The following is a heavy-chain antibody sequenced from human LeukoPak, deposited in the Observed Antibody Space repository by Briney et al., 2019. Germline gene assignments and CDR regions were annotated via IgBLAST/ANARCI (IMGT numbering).Heavy chain of an antibody. Sequence: PSETLSLTCTVSGGSISSYYWSWIRQPPGKGLEWIGYIYYSGSTNYNPSLKSRVTISVDTSKNQFSLKLSSVTAAGTAVYYCARGEGYSYDLDYWGQGTLVTVSS. CDR1: GGSISSYY. D-gene: IGHD5-18*01. V-gene: IGHV4-59*01. J-gene: IGHJ4*02. CDR3: ARGEGYSYDLDY. CDR2: IYYSGST.